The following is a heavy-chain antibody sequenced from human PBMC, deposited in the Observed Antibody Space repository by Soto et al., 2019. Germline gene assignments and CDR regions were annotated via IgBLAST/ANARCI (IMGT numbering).Heavy chain of an antibody. CDR2: ISYTGRT. CDR3: AREWGLLPYYVMNL. V-gene: IGHV4-61*03. Sequence: SETLSLTCIVSGDSVTSGSYYWTWLRQPPGKGLEWIGYISYTGRTKYNPSLQSRVTISVDTSKNDFSLNLSSVTAADTAVYFCAREWGLLPYYVMNLWGHGTAVTVSS. D-gene: IGHD7-27*01. CDR1: GDSVTSGSYY. J-gene: IGHJ6*02.